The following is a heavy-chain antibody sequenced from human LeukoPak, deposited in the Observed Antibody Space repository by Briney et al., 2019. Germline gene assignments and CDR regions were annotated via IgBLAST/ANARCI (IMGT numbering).Heavy chain of an antibody. CDR3: ARDYSSTSLLDYYGMDV. CDR1: GFTVSSNY. D-gene: IGHD2-2*01. CDR2: IYSGGST. V-gene: IGHV3-66*01. Sequence: GGSLRLSCAASGFTVSSNYMSWGRQAPGKGVEWGSVIYSGGSTYYADSVKGRFTISRDNSKNTLYLQMNSLRAEDTAVYYCARDYSSTSLLDYYGMDVWGQGTTVTVSS. J-gene: IGHJ6*02.